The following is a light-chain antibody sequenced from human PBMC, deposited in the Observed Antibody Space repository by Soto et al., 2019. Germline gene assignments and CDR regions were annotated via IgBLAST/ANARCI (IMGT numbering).Light chain of an antibody. V-gene: IGLV2-14*01. CDR3: SSCTSSSTL. J-gene: IGLJ2*01. CDR1: SSDVGGYNY. CDR2: DVS. Sequence: QSALTQPASVSGSPGQSITISCTGTSSDVGGYNYVSWYQQHPGKAPKLMIYDVSNRPSGVSNRFSGSKSGNTASLTISGLQAEDEADYYCSSCTSSSTLVGGGTKLTVL.